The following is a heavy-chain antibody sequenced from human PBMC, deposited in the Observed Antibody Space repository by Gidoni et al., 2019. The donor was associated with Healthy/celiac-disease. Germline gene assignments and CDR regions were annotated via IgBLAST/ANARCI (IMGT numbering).Heavy chain of an antibody. CDR3: ARELLHYWYFDL. Sequence: VPLVESGGGLVQPGGSLRLSCAAAGFTFSSYWRRWVRPAPGKGLEWVANRKQDGSAKYYGDSVKGRFTIYRDNAKNSLYLQMNSLRAEDTAVYYCARELLHYWYFDLWGRGTLLTVSS. CDR2: RKQDGSAK. J-gene: IGHJ2*01. V-gene: IGHV3-7*01. CDR1: GFTFSSYW. D-gene: IGHD2-15*01.